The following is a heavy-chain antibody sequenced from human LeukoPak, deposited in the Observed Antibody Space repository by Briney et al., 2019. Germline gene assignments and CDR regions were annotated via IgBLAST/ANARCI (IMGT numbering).Heavy chain of an antibody. V-gene: IGHV4-61*02. CDR2: IYTSGST. D-gene: IGHD1-26*01. J-gene: IGHJ6*03. Sequence: ASQTLSLTCTVSGGSISSGSYYWSWIRQPAGKGLEWIGRIYTSGSTNYNPSLKSRVTISVDTSKNQFSLKLSSVTAADTAVYYCARDIGIGGYYYYYMDVWGKGTTVTVSS. CDR3: ARDIGIGGYYYYYMDV. CDR1: GGSISSGSYY.